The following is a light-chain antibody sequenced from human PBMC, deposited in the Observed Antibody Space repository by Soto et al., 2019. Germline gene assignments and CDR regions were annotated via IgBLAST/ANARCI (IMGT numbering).Light chain of an antibody. CDR3: SSFTTSSTYV. V-gene: IGLV2-18*02. J-gene: IGLJ1*01. CDR2: DVS. CDR1: SSDVGSYNR. Sequence: QSALTQPPSVSGSPGQSVAISCSGTSSDVGSYNRVSWYQQPPGTAPKLMIYDVSNGPSGVPDRFSGSKSGNTASLTISGLQAEDEADYYCSSFTTSSTYVFGTGTKLTVL.